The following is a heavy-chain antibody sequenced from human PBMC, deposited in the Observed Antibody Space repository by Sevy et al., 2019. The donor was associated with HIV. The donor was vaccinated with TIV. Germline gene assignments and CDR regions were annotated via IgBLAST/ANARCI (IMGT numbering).Heavy chain of an antibody. J-gene: IGHJ3*02. Sequence: GGSLRLSCAASGFTFSSYGMHWVRQAPGKGLEWVAVIWYDGSNKYYADSVKGRFTISRNNSKNTMYLQMNSLRAEDTAVYYCAREGYSSSWYLEAFDIWGQGTMVTVSS. CDR3: AREGYSSSWYLEAFDI. D-gene: IGHD6-13*01. CDR1: GFTFSSYG. V-gene: IGHV3-33*01. CDR2: IWYDGSNK.